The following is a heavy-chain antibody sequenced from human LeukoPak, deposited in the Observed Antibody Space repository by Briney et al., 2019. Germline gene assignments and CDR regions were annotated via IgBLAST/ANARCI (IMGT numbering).Heavy chain of an antibody. CDR3: ARWRYCGGDCYPSAFDI. CDR1: GGSISSYY. CDR2: IYYSGAV. D-gene: IGHD2-21*02. V-gene: IGHV4-59*01. Sequence: SETLSLTCTVSGGSISSYYWSWSRQPPGRGLEWIGYIYYSGAVNYNPSLKSRVAISVDTSKNQFSLKVSSVTAADTAVYYCARWRYCGGDCYPSAFDIWGQGTMVIVSS. J-gene: IGHJ3*02.